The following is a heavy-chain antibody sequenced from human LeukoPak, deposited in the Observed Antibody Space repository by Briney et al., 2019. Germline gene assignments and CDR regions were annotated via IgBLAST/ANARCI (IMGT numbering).Heavy chain of an antibody. J-gene: IGHJ6*02. Sequence: AVKVSCKASGGTFSSYAISWVRQAPGQGLEWMGRIIPILGIANYAQKFQGRVTITADKSTSTAYMELSSLRSEDTAVYYCARQGHDYGDYYLPTLPNYYYYGMDVWGQGTTVTVSS. CDR1: GGTFSSYA. D-gene: IGHD4-17*01. V-gene: IGHV1-69*04. CDR2: IIPILGIA. CDR3: ARQGHDYGDYYLPTLPNYYYYGMDV.